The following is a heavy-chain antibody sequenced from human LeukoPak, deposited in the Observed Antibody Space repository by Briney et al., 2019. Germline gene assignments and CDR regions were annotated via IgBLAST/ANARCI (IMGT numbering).Heavy chain of an antibody. D-gene: IGHD4/OR15-4a*01. J-gene: IGHJ6*02. Sequence: GGSLRLSCAASGLTVSSNYMSWVRQAPGKGLEWVSVIYSGGSTYYADSVKGRFTISRDNSKNTLYLQMNSLRAEDTAVYYCARDYGESAKVTRGYYYGMDVWGQGTTVTVSS. CDR1: GLTVSSNY. CDR2: IYSGGST. V-gene: IGHV3-53*01. CDR3: ARDYGESAKVTRGYYYGMDV.